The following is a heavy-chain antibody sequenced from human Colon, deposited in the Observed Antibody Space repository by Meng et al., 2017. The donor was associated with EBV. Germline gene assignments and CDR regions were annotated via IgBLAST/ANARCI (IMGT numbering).Heavy chain of an antibody. Sequence: QLQLQESGSGLVKPSQTLSLPCVVSGDSVTNGGYSWSWIRQPPGKGLEWIGYIYHSGSTKYNPSLKSRVTISVDTSKNQFSLKLSSVTAADTAVYYCARDTSTWGNKGLDHWGQGILVTVSS. V-gene: IGHV4-30-2*01. J-gene: IGHJ4*02. CDR1: GDSVTNGGYS. CDR3: ARDTSTWGNKGLDH. D-gene: IGHD7-27*01. CDR2: IYHSGST.